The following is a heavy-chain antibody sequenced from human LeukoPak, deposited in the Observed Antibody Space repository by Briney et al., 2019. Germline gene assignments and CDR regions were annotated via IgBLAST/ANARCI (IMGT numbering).Heavy chain of an antibody. J-gene: IGHJ6*02. CDR3: ARDAYSSGWSLYYYYYGMDV. CDR2: INPNSGGT. V-gene: IGHV1-2*02. D-gene: IGHD6-19*01. Sequence: SVKVSCKASGYTFTGYYMHWVRQAPGQGLEWMGWINPNSGGTNYAQKFQGRVTMTRDTSISTAYMELSRLRSDDTAVYYCARDAYSSGWSLYYYYYGMDVWGQGTTVTVSS. CDR1: GYTFTGYY.